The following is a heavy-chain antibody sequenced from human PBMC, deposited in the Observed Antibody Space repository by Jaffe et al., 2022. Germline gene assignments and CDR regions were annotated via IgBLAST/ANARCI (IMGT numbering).Heavy chain of an antibody. V-gene: IGHV3-7*05. D-gene: IGHD2-2*01. CDR3: ARDAHLYYCSSTSCLYYYYMDV. CDR2: IKQDGSEK. J-gene: IGHJ6*03. CDR1: GFTFSSYW. Sequence: EVQLVESGGGLVQPGGSLRLSCAASGFTFSSYWMSWVRQAPGKGLEWVANIKQDGSEKYYVDSVKGRFTISRDNAKNSLYLQMNSLRAEDTAVYYCARDAHLYYCSSTSCLYYYYMDVWGKGTTVTVSS.